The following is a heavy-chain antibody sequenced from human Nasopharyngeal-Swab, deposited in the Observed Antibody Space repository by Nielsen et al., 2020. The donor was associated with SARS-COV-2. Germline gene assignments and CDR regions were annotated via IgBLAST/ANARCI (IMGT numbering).Heavy chain of an antibody. CDR3: VRGGLGTGLEN. D-gene: IGHD1-14*01. CDR2: IDVDGRRT. CDR1: GFTFSRYW. J-gene: IGHJ4*02. V-gene: IGHV3-74*01. Sequence: GESLKISCAASGFTFSRYWMHWVRLSPGKGLEWVSQIDVDGRRTTYADSVKGRFTISRDNAKNTLYLQMNSLRAEDTAVYYCVRGGLGTGLENWGQGTLVTVSS.